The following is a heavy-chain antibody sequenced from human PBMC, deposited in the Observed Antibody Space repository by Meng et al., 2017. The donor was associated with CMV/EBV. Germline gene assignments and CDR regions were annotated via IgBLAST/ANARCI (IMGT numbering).Heavy chain of an antibody. CDR2: IRYDGSNK. V-gene: IGHV3-30*02. CDR3: AKGQVSLSSGMDV. J-gene: IGHJ6*02. D-gene: IGHD6-6*01. Sequence: GESLKISCAASGFTFSSYGMHWVRQAPGKGLEWVAFIRYDGSNKYYADSVKGRFTISRDNSKNTLYLQMSSLRAEDTAVYYCAKGQVSLSSGMDVWGQGTTVTVSS. CDR1: GFTFSSYG.